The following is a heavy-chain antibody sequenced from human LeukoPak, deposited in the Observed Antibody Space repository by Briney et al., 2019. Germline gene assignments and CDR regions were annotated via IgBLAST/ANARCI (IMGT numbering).Heavy chain of an antibody. CDR1: EFPFSFYE. J-gene: IGHJ4*02. V-gene: IGHV3-48*03. Sequence: GGSLRLSCAVSEFPFSFYEMNWVRQAPGKGLEWVSNIGSSGTNRYYADSVKGRFSISRDNAKSSLYLQMNSLRVEDTAVYYCALLAVASDFDYWGQGALVTASS. CDR2: IGSSGTNR. D-gene: IGHD6-19*01. CDR3: ALLAVASDFDY.